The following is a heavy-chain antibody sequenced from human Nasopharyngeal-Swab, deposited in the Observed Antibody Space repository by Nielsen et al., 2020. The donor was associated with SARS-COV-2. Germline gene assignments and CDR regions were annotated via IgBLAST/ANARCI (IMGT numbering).Heavy chain of an antibody. Sequence: GESLTISCAASGFTFSNYWMNWVRQTPGKGLEWVAIIKQDGSETYYVDSVRGRFTISRDNAKNSLSLVMTSLRADDTAVYYCAGGTGWLTDSWGQGTLVTVSS. CDR2: IKQDGSET. CDR3: AGGTGWLTDS. CDR1: GFTFSNYW. D-gene: IGHD3-9*01. J-gene: IGHJ4*02. V-gene: IGHV3-7*03.